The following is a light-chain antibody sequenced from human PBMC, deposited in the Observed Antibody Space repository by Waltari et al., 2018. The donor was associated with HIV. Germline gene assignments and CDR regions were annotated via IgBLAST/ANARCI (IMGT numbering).Light chain of an antibody. CDR3: TSYAGNNLL. V-gene: IGLV2-8*01. Sequence: QSALTQPPSASGSPGQSVTISCTGASSDVGASHYVSCSQHHRGKAPKLMTAEVSQRPSGVPDRFSGSKSGNTASLTVSGLQAEDEADYYCTSYAGNNLLFGGGTKMTVL. CDR1: SSDVGASHY. CDR2: EVS. J-gene: IGLJ2*01.